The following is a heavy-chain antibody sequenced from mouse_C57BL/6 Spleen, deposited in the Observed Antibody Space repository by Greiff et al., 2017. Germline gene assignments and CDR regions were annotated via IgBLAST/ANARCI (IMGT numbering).Heavy chain of an antibody. CDR3: AREGSTMVTTYAMDY. CDR1: GFTFSSYA. CDR2: ISDGGSYT. J-gene: IGHJ4*01. D-gene: IGHD2-2*01. V-gene: IGHV5-4*01. Sequence: EVQLVESGGGLVKPGGSLKLSCAASGFTFSSYAMSWVRQTPEKRLEWVATISDGGSYTYYPDNVKGRFTISRDNAKNNLYLQMSHLKSEDTAMYYCAREGSTMVTTYAMDYWGQGTSVTVSS.